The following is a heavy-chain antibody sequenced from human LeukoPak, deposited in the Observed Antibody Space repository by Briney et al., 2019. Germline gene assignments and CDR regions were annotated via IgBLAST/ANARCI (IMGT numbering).Heavy chain of an antibody. D-gene: IGHD3-10*01. Sequence: GGSLRLSCAASGFTFSGYWIHWVRQAPGKALVWVSRINSDGSSTSYADSVKGRFTISRDNAKKTLYLQMNSLRAEDTAVYYCARPSGSYYYDAFDIWGQGTMVTVSS. J-gene: IGHJ3*02. CDR3: ARPSGSYYYDAFDI. CDR2: INSDGSST. CDR1: GFTFSGYW. V-gene: IGHV3-74*01.